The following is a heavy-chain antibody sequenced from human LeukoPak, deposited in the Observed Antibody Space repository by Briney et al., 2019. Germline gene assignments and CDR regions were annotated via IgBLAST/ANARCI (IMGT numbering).Heavy chain of an antibody. D-gene: IGHD4-17*01. V-gene: IGHV3-23*01. CDR3: AKDRSYGDPIDY. CDR1: GFTFSSYT. Sequence: GGSLRLSCAASGFTFSSYTMTWFRQAPGKGLDWVAAITDTGGTYYADSVKGRFTILRDNSKNTLYLQLNSLRVEDTALYYCAKDRSYGDPIDYWGQGTLVTVSS. J-gene: IGHJ4*02. CDR2: ITDTGGT.